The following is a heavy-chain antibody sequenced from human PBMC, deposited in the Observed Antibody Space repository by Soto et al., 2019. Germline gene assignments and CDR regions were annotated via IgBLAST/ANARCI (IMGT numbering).Heavy chain of an antibody. CDR3: AKEAYGDYTPRGVVDL. CDR2: IYYSGST. Sequence: SETLSLTCTVSGGSINGANYWGWVRQHPGKGLEWIGFIYYSGSTYLNLSLKSRLTMSIDTSKNQFSLRLTSLTVADTAVYYCAKEAYGDYTPRGVVDLWGQGTTVTVSS. V-gene: IGHV4-31*03. J-gene: IGHJ3*01. CDR1: GGSINGANY. D-gene: IGHD2-21*02.